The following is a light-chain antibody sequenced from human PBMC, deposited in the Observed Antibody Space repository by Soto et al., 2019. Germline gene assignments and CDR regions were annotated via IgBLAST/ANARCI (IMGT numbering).Light chain of an antibody. J-gene: IGLJ3*02. CDR1: SSNIGNNY. Sequence: QSVLTQPPSVSAAPGQTVTISCSGSSSNIGNNYVSWYQQLPGTAPKLHIYDDNKRPSGIPDRFSGSKSGTSATLGITGLQTGDEADYYCGTWDSSLSAGMFGGGTKLTVL. V-gene: IGLV1-51*01. CDR2: DDN. CDR3: GTWDSSLSAGM.